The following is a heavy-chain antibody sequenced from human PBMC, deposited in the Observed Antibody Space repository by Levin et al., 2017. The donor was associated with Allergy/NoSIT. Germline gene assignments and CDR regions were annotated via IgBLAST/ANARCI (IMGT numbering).Heavy chain of an antibody. V-gene: IGHV1-46*01. CDR1: GYTFTSYY. J-gene: IGHJ3*02. CDR2: INPSGGST. D-gene: IGHD6-6*01. CDR3: AREYSSSSVVGDAFDI. Sequence: GESLKISCKASGYTFTSYYMHWVRQAPGQGLEWMGIINPSGGSTSYAQKFQGRVTMTRDTSTSTVYMELSSLRSEDTAVYYCAREYSSSSVVGDAFDIWGQGTMVTVSS.